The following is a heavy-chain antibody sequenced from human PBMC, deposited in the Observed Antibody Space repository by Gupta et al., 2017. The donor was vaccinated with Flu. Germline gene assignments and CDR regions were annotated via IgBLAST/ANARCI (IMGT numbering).Heavy chain of an antibody. CDR1: VFSFSNYG. CDR3: AKDWKWNYNIYGMNV. D-gene: IGHD3-9*01. Sequence: QAQVVESVGGVVQPGRSLRLSCAASVFSFSNYGMHWVRQAPGKGLEWVADISYDGRSKNYADSVKGRFTISRDNSKNTLYLQMNSLRTEDTAVYYCAKDWKWNYNIYGMNVWGQGTTVTVSS. V-gene: IGHV3-30*18. CDR2: ISYDGRSK. J-gene: IGHJ6*02.